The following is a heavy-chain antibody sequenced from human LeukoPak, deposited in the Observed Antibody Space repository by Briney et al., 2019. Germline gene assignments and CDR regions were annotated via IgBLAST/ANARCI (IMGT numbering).Heavy chain of an antibody. CDR1: GFSFAYYA. V-gene: IGHV3-43*02. J-gene: IGHJ4*02. CDR2: ITANGDST. CDR3: AKDIEAGTAGFSFDY. Sequence: GGSLRLSCAASGFSFAYYAMHWVRQAPGTGGEWVSLITANGDSTYYADSVKGRFTISRDNSKNSLSLQMNSLRTEDTALYYCAKDIEAGTAGFSFDYWGQGTLVAVSS. D-gene: IGHD2-21*02.